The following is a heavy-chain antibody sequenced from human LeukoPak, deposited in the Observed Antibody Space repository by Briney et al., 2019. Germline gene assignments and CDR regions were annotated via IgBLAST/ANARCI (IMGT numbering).Heavy chain of an antibody. CDR3: ARHGSVHSPLNV. CDR2: IYTSGST. D-gene: IGHD1-26*01. J-gene: IGHJ6*04. V-gene: IGHV4-4*07. CDR1: GGSISSYY. Sequence: SETLSLTCTVSGGSISSYYWSWIRQPAGKGLKWIGRIYTSGSTNYNASLKSRVSMSVDTSKNQFSLKLSSVTAADTAVYYCARHGSVHSPLNVWGKGTTVTVSS.